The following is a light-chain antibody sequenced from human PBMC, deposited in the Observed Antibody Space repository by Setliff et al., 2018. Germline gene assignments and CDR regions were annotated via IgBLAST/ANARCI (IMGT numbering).Light chain of an antibody. CDR3: SSYTSSSTFVV. V-gene: IGLV2-11*01. CDR1: SSDVGGYNY. CDR2: GVS. J-gene: IGLJ2*01. Sequence: QSVLTQPRSVSGSPGQSVTISCTGTSSDVGGYNYVSWYQQHPGKAPKLMIYGVSKRPSGVSNRFSGSKSGNTASLTISGLQAEDEADYYCSSYTSSSTFVVFGGGTKVTVL.